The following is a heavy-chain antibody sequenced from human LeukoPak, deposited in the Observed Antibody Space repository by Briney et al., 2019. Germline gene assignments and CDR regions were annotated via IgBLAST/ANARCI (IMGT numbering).Heavy chain of an antibody. CDR1: GGSISSSSYY. V-gene: IGHV4-39*01. CDR2: IYYSGST. Sequence: KPSETLSLTCTVSGGSISSSSYYWGWIRQPPGKGLEWIGSIYYSGSTYYNPSLKSRVTISVDTSKNQLSLKLSSVTAADTAVYYCARGRAARGIFDPWGQGTLVTVSS. D-gene: IGHD6-13*01. CDR3: ARGRAARGIFDP. J-gene: IGHJ5*02.